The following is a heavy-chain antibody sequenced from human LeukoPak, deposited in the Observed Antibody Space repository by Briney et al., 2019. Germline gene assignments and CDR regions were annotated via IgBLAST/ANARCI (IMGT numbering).Heavy chain of an antibody. CDR2: MNPNSGNT. Sequence: ASVKVSCKDSGYTFTSYDINWVRQATGQGREWMGWMNPNSGNTGYEQKFQGRATMTRKTSISTAYMELSSLRSEDAAVYYCARGSRETFSGSSIYDYWGQGTLVTVSS. V-gene: IGHV1-8*01. D-gene: IGHD1-26*01. J-gene: IGHJ4*02. CDR3: ARGSRETFSGSSIYDY. CDR1: GYTFTSYD.